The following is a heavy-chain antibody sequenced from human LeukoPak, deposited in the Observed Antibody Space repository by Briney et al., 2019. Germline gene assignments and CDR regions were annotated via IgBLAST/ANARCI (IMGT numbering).Heavy chain of an antibody. D-gene: IGHD2-15*01. CDR3: AKDLQDIVVVVAATLFDY. CDR1: GFTFSTYA. J-gene: IGHJ4*02. Sequence: GGSLRLSCAASGFTFSTYAMSWVRQAPGKGLQWLSATSGSGGSTFYADSLTGRSTTSRDNSKNTLYLQMNSLRAEDTAVYYCAKDLQDIVVVVAATLFDYWGQGTLVTVSS. CDR2: TSGSGGST. V-gene: IGHV3-23*01.